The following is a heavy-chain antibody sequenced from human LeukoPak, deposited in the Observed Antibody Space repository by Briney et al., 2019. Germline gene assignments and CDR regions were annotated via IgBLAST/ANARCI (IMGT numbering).Heavy chain of an antibody. Sequence: PVKVSCKASGGTFSSYAISWVRQAPGQGLEWMGRIIPIFGTANYAQMFQGRVTITTDESTSTAYMELSSLRSEDTAVYYCARDHSSGRYYHYYDYMDVWGKGTTVTVSS. CDR1: GGTFSSYA. CDR2: IIPIFGTA. D-gene: IGHD6-19*01. CDR3: ARDHSSGRYYHYYDYMDV. V-gene: IGHV1-69*05. J-gene: IGHJ6*03.